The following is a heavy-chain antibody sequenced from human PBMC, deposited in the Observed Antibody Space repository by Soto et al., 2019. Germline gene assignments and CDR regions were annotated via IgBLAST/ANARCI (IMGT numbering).Heavy chain of an antibody. Sequence: GGSLRLSCAASGFRFSDYSMNWVRQAPGRGLGWVSYISSSSFTIHYADSVEGRFAISRDNAKNSLYLEMNSLRDEDTAVYYCASHYDMWSGYLSPVDYWGQGTLVTVSS. J-gene: IGHJ4*02. V-gene: IGHV3-48*02. CDR1: GFRFSDYS. CDR2: ISSSSFTI. CDR3: ASHYDMWSGYLSPVDY. D-gene: IGHD3-3*01.